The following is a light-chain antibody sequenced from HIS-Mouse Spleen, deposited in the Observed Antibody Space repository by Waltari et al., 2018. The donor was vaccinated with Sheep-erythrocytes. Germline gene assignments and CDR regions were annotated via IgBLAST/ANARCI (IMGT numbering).Light chain of an antibody. J-gene: IGLJ1*01. CDR1: SRAGGGYYY. Sequence: QSALTQPRSVSGSPGQSVTISCPGTSRAGGGYYYVPWYQQHPGKAPKLMIYDVSKRPSGVPDRFSGSKSGNTASLTISGLQAEDEADYYCCSYAGSYNHVFATGTKVTVL. V-gene: IGLV2-11*01. CDR3: CSYAGSYNHV. CDR2: DVS.